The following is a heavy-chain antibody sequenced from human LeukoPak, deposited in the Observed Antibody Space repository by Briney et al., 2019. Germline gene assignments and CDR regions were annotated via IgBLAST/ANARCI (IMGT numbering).Heavy chain of an antibody. V-gene: IGHV3-23*01. CDR2: ISASGTT. D-gene: IGHD1-1*01. J-gene: IGHJ6*03. Sequence: GGSLRLSCAASGFTFSSYAMAWVRPAPGEGLEWVSLISASGTTYYANSVKGRFTISRDNSKDTLYLQMNSLRAEDTALYYCAKTPGGYYMDVWGKGTTVTVSS. CDR1: GFTFSSYA. CDR3: AKTPGGYYMDV.